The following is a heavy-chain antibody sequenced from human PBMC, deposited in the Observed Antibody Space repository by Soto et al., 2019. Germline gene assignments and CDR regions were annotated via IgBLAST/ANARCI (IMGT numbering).Heavy chain of an antibody. CDR1: GYTFTTYA. CDR3: AREDRNWFDP. CDR2: IDAGNGNT. J-gene: IGHJ5*02. V-gene: IGHV1-3*01. Sequence: QVQLVQSGAEVKKPGASVKVSCKASGYTFTTYAMHWVRQAPGQRLEWMGWIDAGNGNTKYSQKFQGRVTITRDTSASTVSMELSSLRSEDAAVYYCAREDRNWFDPWGQGTLVTVSS. D-gene: IGHD2-15*01.